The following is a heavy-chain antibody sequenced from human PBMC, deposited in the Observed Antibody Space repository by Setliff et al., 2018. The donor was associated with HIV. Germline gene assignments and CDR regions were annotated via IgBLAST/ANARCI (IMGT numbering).Heavy chain of an antibody. V-gene: IGHV4-61*02. CDR1: GGSISSGTSY. J-gene: IGHJ4*02. D-gene: IGHD4-17*01. CDR3: ARVQDDFGCFDY. CDR2: IYTSGST. Sequence: KASETLSLTCTVSGGSISSGTSYWSWIRQPAGKGLEWIGRIYTSGSTNYNPSLKSRVSISVDTSKNRFSLRLSSVTAADTAVYYCARVQDDFGCFDYWGQGTLVTVSS.